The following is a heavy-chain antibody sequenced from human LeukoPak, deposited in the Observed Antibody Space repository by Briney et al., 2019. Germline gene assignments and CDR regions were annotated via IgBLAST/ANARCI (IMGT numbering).Heavy chain of an antibody. D-gene: IGHD3-10*01. CDR2: IRYDGSNK. J-gene: IGHJ3*02. CDR1: GFTFSSYG. Sequence: GGSLRLSCAASGFTFSSYGMHWVRQAPGKGPEWVAFIRYDGSNKYYADSVKGRFTISRDNSKNTLYLQMNSLRAEDTAVYYCAKDITMVRGVIIPLDDAFDIWGQGTMVTVSS. CDR3: AKDITMVRGVIIPLDDAFDI. V-gene: IGHV3-30*02.